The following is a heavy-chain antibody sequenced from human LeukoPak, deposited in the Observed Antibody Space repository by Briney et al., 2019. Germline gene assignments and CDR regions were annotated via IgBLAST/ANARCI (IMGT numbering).Heavy chain of an antibody. V-gene: IGHV3-7*01. D-gene: IGHD2-21*02. Sequence: GGSLRLSCAASGITFIDYWMTWVRQAPGKGLEWVANIKQDGSVKQYLGSVKGRLTISRDNAKNSLYLEMNSLRAEDTAVYYCSLGDTFDIWGRGTMVTVSS. CDR1: GITFIDYW. CDR3: SLGDTFDI. J-gene: IGHJ3*02. CDR2: IKQDGSVK.